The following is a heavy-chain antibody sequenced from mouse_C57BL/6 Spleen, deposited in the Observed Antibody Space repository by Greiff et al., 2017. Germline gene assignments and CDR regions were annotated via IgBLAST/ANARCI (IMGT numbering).Heavy chain of an antibody. J-gene: IGHJ4*01. V-gene: IGHV1-82*01. CDR3: ASKFIRGTYYAMDY. CDR1: GYAFSSSW. Sequence: QVQLKESGPELVKPGASVKISCKASGYAFSSSWMNWVKQRPGKGLEWIGRIYPGDGDTNYNGKFKGKATLTADKSSSTAYMQLSSLTSEDSAVYFCASKFIRGTYYAMDYWGQGTSVTVSS. D-gene: IGHD1-1*01. CDR2: IYPGDGDT.